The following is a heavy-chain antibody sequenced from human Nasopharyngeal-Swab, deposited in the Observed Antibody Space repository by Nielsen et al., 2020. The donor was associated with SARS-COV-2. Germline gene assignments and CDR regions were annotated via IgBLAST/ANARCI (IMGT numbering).Heavy chain of an antibody. Sequence: GLEWVAVISYDGSNKYYADSVRGRFTISRDNSKNTLYLQMNSLRAEDTAVYYCARGDSSSSTGVDYWGQGTLVTVSS. V-gene: IGHV3-30-3*01. CDR3: ARGDSSSSTGVDY. J-gene: IGHJ4*02. D-gene: IGHD6-6*01. CDR2: ISYDGSNK.